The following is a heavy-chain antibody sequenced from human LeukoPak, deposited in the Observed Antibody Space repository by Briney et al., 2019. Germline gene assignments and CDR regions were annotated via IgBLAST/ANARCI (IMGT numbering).Heavy chain of an antibody. J-gene: IGHJ4*02. Sequence: PGGSLRLSCAASGFTFSSYEMNWVRQAPGKGLEWVSYISSSGSTIYYADSVKGRFTISRDNAKNSLYLQMNSLRAEDTAVYYCVRGQFLRLEYFFDSWGQGTLVTVSS. CDR1: GFTFSSYE. CDR3: VRGQFLRLEYFFDS. V-gene: IGHV3-48*03. CDR2: ISSSGSTI. D-gene: IGHD2-21*01.